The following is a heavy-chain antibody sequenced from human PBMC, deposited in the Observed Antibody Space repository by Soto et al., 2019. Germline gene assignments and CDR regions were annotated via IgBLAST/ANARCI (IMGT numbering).Heavy chain of an antibody. Sequence: LRLSCAASGFTFSSYGMHWVRQAPGKGLEWVAVISYDGSNKYYADSVKGRFTISRDNSKNTLYLQMNSLRAEDTAVYYCAKDVVVGATTGLGDYYYYYGMDVWGQGTTVTVSS. V-gene: IGHV3-30*18. CDR2: ISYDGSNK. CDR1: GFTFSSYG. J-gene: IGHJ6*02. D-gene: IGHD1-26*01. CDR3: AKDVVVGATTGLGDYYYYYGMDV.